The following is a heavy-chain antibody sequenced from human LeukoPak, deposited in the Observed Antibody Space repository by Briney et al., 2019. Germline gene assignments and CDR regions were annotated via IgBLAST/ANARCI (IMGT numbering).Heavy chain of an antibody. CDR1: GYTFTGYY. V-gene: IGHV1-2*02. D-gene: IGHD5-24*01. CDR3: ARDAEMATITGSVSRFDY. Sequence: GASVKVSCKPSGYTFTGYYMHWVRQAPGQGLEWMGWINPNSGGTNYAQKFQDRVTMTRDTSISTAYMELSGLRSDDTAVYYCARDAEMATITGSVSRFDYWGQGTLVTVSS. CDR2: INPNSGGT. J-gene: IGHJ4*02.